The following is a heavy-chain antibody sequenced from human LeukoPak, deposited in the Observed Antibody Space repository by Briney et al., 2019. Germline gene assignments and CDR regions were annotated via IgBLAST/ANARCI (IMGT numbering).Heavy chain of an antibody. CDR2: IRYDGSNK. V-gene: IGHV3-30*02. CDR3: ARDPYRTDAFDI. D-gene: IGHD1-14*01. J-gene: IGHJ3*02. CDR1: GFTFSSYG. Sequence: GGSLRLSCAASGFTFSSYGMHWVRQAPGKGLEWVAFIRYDGSNKYYADSVKGRFTISRDNAKNSLYLQMNSLRAEDTAVYYCARDPYRTDAFDIWGQGTMVTVSS.